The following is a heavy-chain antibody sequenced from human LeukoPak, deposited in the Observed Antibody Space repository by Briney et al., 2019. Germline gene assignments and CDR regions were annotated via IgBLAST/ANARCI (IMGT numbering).Heavy chain of an antibody. Sequence: GGSLRLSCAASGFTFSSYWMSWVRQAPGKGLEWVANIKQDGSEKYYVDSVKGRFTISRDNAKNSPYLQMNSLRAEDTAVYYCAREGLHDAFDIWGQGTMVTVSS. V-gene: IGHV3-7*01. CDR1: GFTFSSYW. D-gene: IGHD3/OR15-3a*01. CDR2: IKQDGSEK. J-gene: IGHJ3*02. CDR3: AREGLHDAFDI.